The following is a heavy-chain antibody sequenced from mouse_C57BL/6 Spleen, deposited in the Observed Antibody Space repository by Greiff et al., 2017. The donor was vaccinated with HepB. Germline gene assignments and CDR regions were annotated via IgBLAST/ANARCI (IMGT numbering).Heavy chain of an antibody. CDR1: GYAFSSSW. D-gene: IGHD1-1*01. CDR2: IYPGDGDT. J-gene: IGHJ2*01. V-gene: IGHV1-82*01. CDR3: ARGGYYGSIDY. Sequence: VQRVESGPELVKPGASVKISCKASGYAFSSSWMNWVKQRPGKGLEWIGRIYPGDGDTNYNGKFKGKATLTADKSSSTAYMQLSSLTSEDSAVYFCARGGYYGSIDYWGQGTTLTVSS.